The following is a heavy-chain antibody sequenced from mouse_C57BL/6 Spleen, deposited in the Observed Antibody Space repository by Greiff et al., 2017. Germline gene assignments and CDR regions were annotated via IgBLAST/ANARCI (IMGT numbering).Heavy chain of an antibody. D-gene: IGHD1-1*01. J-gene: IGHJ3*01. CDR3: AREDYYGSSSAWFAY. CDR2: INPSNGGT. Sequence: QVQLQQPGTELVKPGASVKLSCKASGYTFTSYWMHWVKQRPGQGLEWIGNINPSNGGTNYNEKFKSKATLTEDKSSSTAYMQLSSLTSEDSAVYYCAREDYYGSSSAWFAYWGQGTLVTVAA. CDR1: GYTFTSYW. V-gene: IGHV1-53*01.